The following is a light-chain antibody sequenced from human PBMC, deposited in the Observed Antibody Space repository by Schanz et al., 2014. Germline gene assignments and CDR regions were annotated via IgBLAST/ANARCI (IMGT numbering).Light chain of an antibody. CDR1: ESVSSDY. V-gene: IGKV3-20*01. J-gene: IGKJ2*01. CDR2: GAS. Sequence: EIVLTQSPGTLSLSPGERATLSCWASESVSSDYLAWYQQKPGQAPRVLIYGASSRATGIPDRFTGSGSGADFTLTISRLEPEDFAVYYCQQYGSPPYTFGQGTNLEIK. CDR3: QQYGSPPYT.